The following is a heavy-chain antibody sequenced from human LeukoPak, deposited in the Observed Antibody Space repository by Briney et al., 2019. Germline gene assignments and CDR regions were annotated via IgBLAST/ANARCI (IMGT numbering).Heavy chain of an antibody. Sequence: PGGSLRLSCAASGFTFNYVWMNWVRQVPGKGLEWVGRIRSRTDGGTTDYAAPVKGRFTISRDDSKKTLYLQMNSLRIEDTAVYYCAKGFGSYDSSDFDSWGQGTLVTASS. CDR2: IRSRTDGGTT. D-gene: IGHD3-22*01. V-gene: IGHV3-15*07. CDR1: GFTFNYVW. J-gene: IGHJ4*02. CDR3: AKGFGSYDSSDFDS.